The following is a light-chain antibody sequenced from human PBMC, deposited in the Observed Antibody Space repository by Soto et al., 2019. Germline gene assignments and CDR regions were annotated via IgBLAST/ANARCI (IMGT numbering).Light chain of an antibody. V-gene: IGLV1-40*01. J-gene: IGLJ3*02. CDR1: SSNIGAGYD. CDR3: QSYDSSLSARV. CDR2: ANS. Sequence: QSVLTQPPSVSGAPGQRVTISCTGNSSNIGAGYDVHWYQQVPGRAPKLLIYANSNRPSGVPDQFSGSKSGSSAPLAITGLQAEDEADYYCQSYDSSLSARVFGGGTKVTVL.